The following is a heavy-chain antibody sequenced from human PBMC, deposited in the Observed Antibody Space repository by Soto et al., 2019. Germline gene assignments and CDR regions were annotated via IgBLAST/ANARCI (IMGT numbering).Heavy chain of an antibody. V-gene: IGHV4-4*02. Sequence: QVQLQESGPGLVKPSGTLSLTRAVSGGSISSSNWWSWVRQPPGKGLEWIGEIYHSGSTNYNPSLKSRVTISVDKSKNQFSLKLSSVTAADTAVYYCARALGYGSGTSLVVVYFDYWGQGTLVTVSS. J-gene: IGHJ4*02. CDR1: GGSISSSNW. CDR3: ARALGYGSGTSLVVVYFDY. CDR2: IYHSGST. D-gene: IGHD3-10*01.